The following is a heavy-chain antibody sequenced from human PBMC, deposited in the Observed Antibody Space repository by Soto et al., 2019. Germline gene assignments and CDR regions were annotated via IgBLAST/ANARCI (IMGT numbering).Heavy chain of an antibody. J-gene: IGHJ4*02. CDR2: ISAYNGNK. V-gene: IGHV1-18*04. CDR3: ARTGGGMAARPLEY. D-gene: IGHD6-6*01. CDR1: GYMFTTYD. Sequence: QVQLVQSGGEVKKPGASVEVSCRTSGYMFTTYDMSWVRQAPGQGLEWMAWISAYNGNKKYAQKFQGRVTMTTDTSTSTVSMELPNLTSDDTGTYFCARTGGGMAARPLEYWGQGTLVTVSS.